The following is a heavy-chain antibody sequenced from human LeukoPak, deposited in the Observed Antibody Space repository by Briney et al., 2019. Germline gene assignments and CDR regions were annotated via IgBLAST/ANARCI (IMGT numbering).Heavy chain of an antibody. D-gene: IGHD6-19*01. CDR2: ISGNGRNT. CDR3: ARVSSSGWYAFDF. CDR1: GFTFSTYA. Sequence: GGSLRLSSAASGFTFSTYAIYCVRQAPGKGPEYVSGISGNGRNTYYGNSVKGRFTISRDNSKNTLYLQMGSLRAEDMGVYYCARVSSSGWYAFDFWGQGTMVTVSS. V-gene: IGHV3-64*01. J-gene: IGHJ3*01.